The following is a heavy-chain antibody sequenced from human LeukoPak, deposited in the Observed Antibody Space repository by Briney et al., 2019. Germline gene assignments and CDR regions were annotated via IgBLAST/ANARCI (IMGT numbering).Heavy chain of an antibody. CDR3: ARTLYGMDV. CDR1: GFTFSSYA. V-gene: IGHV3-30-3*01. Sequence: GGSLRLSCAASGFTFSSYAMHWVRQAPGKGLEWVAVISYDGSNKYYADSVKGRFTISRDNSKNTLYLQMNSLRVEDTGVYYCARTLYGMDVWGQGTTVVVSS. J-gene: IGHJ6*02. CDR2: ISYDGSNK.